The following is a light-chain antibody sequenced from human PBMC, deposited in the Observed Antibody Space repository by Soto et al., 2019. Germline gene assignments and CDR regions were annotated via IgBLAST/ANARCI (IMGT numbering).Light chain of an antibody. V-gene: IGKV1-5*01. Sequence: IQMATSPSTLSACVGDRVTITCWASQSISSWLAWYQQKPGKAPKLLIYDASSLESGVPSRFSGSGSGTEFALSIIILQPDDSATYYRQHCKRYRITVGRGTRLEIK. CDR1: QSISSW. CDR3: QHCKRYRIT. CDR2: DAS. J-gene: IGKJ5*01.